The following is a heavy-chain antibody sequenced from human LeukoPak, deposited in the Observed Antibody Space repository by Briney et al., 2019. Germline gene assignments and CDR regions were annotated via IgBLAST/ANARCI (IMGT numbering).Heavy chain of an antibody. CDR2: IYTSGST. CDR3: ARDRGTPWGSGYGGYYMDV. J-gene: IGHJ6*03. Sequence: KTSETLSLTCTVSGGSISSGSYYWSWIRQPAGKGLEWIGRIYTSGSTNYNPSLKSRVTISVDTPKNQFSLKLSSVTAADTAVYYCARDRGTPWGSGYGGYYMDVWGKGTTVTVSS. CDR1: GGSISSGSYY. D-gene: IGHD3-3*01. V-gene: IGHV4-61*02.